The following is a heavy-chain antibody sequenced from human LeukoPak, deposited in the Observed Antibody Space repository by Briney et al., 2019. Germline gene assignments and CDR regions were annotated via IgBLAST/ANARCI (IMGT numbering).Heavy chain of an antibody. Sequence: PGGSLRLPCAASGFTFSSYWMSWVRQAPGKGLEWVANIKQDGSEKYYVDSVKGRFTISRDNAKNSLYLQMNSLRAEDTAVYYCARDQPSYCSSTSCPMHYYYMDVWGKGTTVTVSS. J-gene: IGHJ6*03. CDR3: ARDQPSYCSSTSCPMHYYYMDV. CDR1: GFTFSSYW. V-gene: IGHV3-7*01. CDR2: IKQDGSEK. D-gene: IGHD2-2*01.